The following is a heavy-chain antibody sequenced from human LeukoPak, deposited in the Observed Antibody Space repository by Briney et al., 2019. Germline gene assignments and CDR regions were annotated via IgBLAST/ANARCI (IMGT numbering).Heavy chain of an antibody. J-gene: IGHJ4*02. D-gene: IGHD3-16*01. Sequence: SGPPLVNPTQTLTLTYTLSGVSLSTTGMCVSWIRQAPGKALEWLARIDWDDDKYYNTALKTRLTISKDTSKNQVVLTMTNMDPVDTATYFCARRWGRHIYFDYWGQGILVTVSS. CDR3: ARRWGRHIYFDY. V-gene: IGHV2-70*11. CDR1: GVSLSTTGMC. CDR2: IDWDDDK.